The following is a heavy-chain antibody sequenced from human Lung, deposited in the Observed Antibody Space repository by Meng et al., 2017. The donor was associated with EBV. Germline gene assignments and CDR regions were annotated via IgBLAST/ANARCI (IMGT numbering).Heavy chain of an antibody. D-gene: IGHD6-19*01. J-gene: IGHJ4*02. V-gene: IGHV1-18*01. CDR1: GYTFTHHG. Sequence: QLQLVQSGAEVKKPGASVRVSCTASGYTFTHHGISWIRQAPGQGLEWMGWISCYNGDTNYAQKLQGRVTMTTDTSTNTAYMDLRGLRSDDTAVYYCARDPSNTSGRYAYFDYWGQGTLVTVAS. CDR2: ISCYNGDT. CDR3: ARDPSNTSGRYAYFDY.